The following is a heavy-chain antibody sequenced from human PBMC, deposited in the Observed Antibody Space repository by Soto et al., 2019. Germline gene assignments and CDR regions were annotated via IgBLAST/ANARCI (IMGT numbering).Heavy chain of an antibody. J-gene: IGHJ4*02. V-gene: IGHV1-2*02. CDR3: ARNYYDSSDRDYLDY. CDR1: GYTFTDYA. CDR2: INAGNGNT. Sequence: ASVKVSCKASGYTFTDYAIQWVRQAPGQRLEWMGWINAGNGNTNYAPKFQGRVTMTRDTSITTAYMELSRLRSDDTAVYYCARNYYDSSDRDYLDYWGQGTPVTVSS. D-gene: IGHD3-22*01.